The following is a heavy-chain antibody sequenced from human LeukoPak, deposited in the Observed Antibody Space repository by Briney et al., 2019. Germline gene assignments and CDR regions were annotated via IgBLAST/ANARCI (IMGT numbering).Heavy chain of an antibody. V-gene: IGHV4-59*01. J-gene: IGHJ4*02. CDR3: ARDRGSTSCYDY. CDR2: IYYSGST. Sequence: PSETLSLTCTVSGGSISSYYWSWIRQPPGKGLEWIGYIYYSGSTNYNPSLKSRVTISEDTSKNQFSLKLSSVTAADTAVYYCARDRGSTSCYDYWGQGTLVTVSS. CDR1: GGSISSYY. D-gene: IGHD2-2*01.